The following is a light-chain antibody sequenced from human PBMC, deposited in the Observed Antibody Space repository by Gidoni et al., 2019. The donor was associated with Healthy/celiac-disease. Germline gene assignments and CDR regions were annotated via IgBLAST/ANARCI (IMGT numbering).Light chain of an antibody. V-gene: IGLV2-23*02. CDR1: NSDVGTYNV. J-gene: IGLJ3*02. Sequence: QSALTQPASESGPPGSSLTTSCTGTNSDVGTYNVVSWYQQHPGRAPKLIIFEISKRPSGVSNRFSGSKSGNTASLTVSGLQAEYEAAYDCCSRTDNTNWVCGGGTKVTVL. CDR3: CSRTDNTNWV. CDR2: EIS.